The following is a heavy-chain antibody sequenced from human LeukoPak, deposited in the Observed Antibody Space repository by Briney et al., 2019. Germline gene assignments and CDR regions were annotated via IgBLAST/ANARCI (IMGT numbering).Heavy chain of an antibody. D-gene: IGHD2-8*01. CDR2: ISPSGST. Sequence: SETLSLTCTVSGGSISGNYYWSWIRQPAGKGLEWIGRISPSGSTKYNPSLKSRVTISVDTSKNQFSLRLSSVTAADPAVYYCARVGTNGWDYWGQGTLVTVSS. CDR1: GGSISGNYY. V-gene: IGHV4-61*02. J-gene: IGHJ4*02. CDR3: ARVGTNGWDY.